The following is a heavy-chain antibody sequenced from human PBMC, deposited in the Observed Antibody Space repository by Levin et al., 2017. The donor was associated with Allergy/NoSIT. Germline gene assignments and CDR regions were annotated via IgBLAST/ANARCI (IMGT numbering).Heavy chain of an antibody. V-gene: IGHV3-23*01. J-gene: IGHJ6*02. Sequence: GGSLRLSCAASGFTFSSYDMNWVRQAPGKGLEWVSSISGRGGSTYYADSVKGRFTISRDNSKNTLYLQMNSLRAEDTAVYYCARRGRWELLVDYYYGLDVWGQGTTVTVSS. CDR1: GFTFSSYD. D-gene: IGHD3-10*01. CDR3: ARRGRWELLVDYYYGLDV. CDR2: ISGRGGST.